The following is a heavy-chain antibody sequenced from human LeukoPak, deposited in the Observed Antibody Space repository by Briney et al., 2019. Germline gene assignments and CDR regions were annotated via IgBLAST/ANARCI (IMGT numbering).Heavy chain of an antibody. CDR1: GGSISSGGYY. CDR2: IYYSGST. CDR3: ARETYYDSSGSPNFDY. V-gene: IGHV4-31*03. Sequence: SETLSLTCTVSGGSISSGGYYWSWIRQHPGKGLEWIGYIYYSGSTYYNPSLKSRVTISVDTSKNQFSLKLSSVTAADTAVYYCARETYYDSSGSPNFDYWGRGTLVTVSS. D-gene: IGHD3-22*01. J-gene: IGHJ4*02.